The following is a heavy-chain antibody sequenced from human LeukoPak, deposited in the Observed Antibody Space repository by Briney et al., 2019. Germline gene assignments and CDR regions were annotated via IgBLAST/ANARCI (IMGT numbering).Heavy chain of an antibody. V-gene: IGHV4-4*07. J-gene: IGHJ3*02. CDR1: GGSISSYY. CDR2: IYTSGST. CDR3: ARCPYYYDSSGYYPHDDAFDI. D-gene: IGHD3-22*01. Sequence: SETLSLTCTVSGGSISSYYWSWIRRPAGKGLEWIGRIYTSGSTNYNPSLKSRVTMSVDTSKNQFSLKLSSVTAADTAVYYCARCPYYYDSSGYYPHDDAFDIWGQGTMVTVSS.